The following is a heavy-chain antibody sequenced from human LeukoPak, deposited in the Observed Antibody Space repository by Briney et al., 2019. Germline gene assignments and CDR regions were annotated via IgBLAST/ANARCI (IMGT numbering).Heavy chain of an antibody. CDR2: IYYSGRT. D-gene: IGHD3-10*01. CDR1: GGSISSYY. CDR3: ARAPYYYGSGSYLGFDY. Sequence: PSETLSLTCTVSGGSISSYYWSWIRQPPGKGLEWIGYIYYSGRTNYNPSLKSRVTISVDTSKNQFSLKLSSVTAAGTAVYYCARAPYYYGSGSYLGFDYWGQGTLVTVPS. J-gene: IGHJ4*02. V-gene: IGHV4-59*01.